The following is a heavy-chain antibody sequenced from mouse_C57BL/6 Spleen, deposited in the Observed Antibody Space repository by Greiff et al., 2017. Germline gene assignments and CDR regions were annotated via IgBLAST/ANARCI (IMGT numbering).Heavy chain of an antibody. V-gene: IGHV14-4*01. Sequence: EVQLQQSGAELVRPGASVKLSCTASGFNIKDDYMHWVKQRPEQGLEWIGWIDPENGDTEYASKFQGKATITADTSSNTAYLQLSSLTSEDTAVYYCTTGGRLLRYDMDYWGQGTSVTVSS. CDR1: GFNIKDDY. CDR2: IDPENGDT. CDR3: TTGGRLLRYDMDY. D-gene: IGHD1-1*01. J-gene: IGHJ4*01.